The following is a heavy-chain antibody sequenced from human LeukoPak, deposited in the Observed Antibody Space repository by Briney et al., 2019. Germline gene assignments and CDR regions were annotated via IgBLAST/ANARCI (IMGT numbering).Heavy chain of an antibody. D-gene: IGHD2-21*01. CDR1: GGTFSSYA. J-gene: IGHJ1*01. Sequence: SVKVSCKASGGTFSSYAMSWVRQAPGQGLEWMGGITPIFGAANYAQKFQGRVTITADESTNTAYMELSSLRSEDTAVYYCARDSSEFRSLIPHWGRGTLVTVSS. CDR3: ARDSSEFRSLIPH. CDR2: ITPIFGAA. V-gene: IGHV1-69*13.